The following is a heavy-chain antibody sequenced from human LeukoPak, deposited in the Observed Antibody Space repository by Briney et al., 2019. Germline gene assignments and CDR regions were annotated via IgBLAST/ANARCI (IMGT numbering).Heavy chain of an antibody. CDR1: GYTFTTNG. Sequence: GASVKVSCKASGYTFTTNGISWVRPAPGQGLEWMGWISAYNGNTNYAQKLQGRVTMTTDTSTSTAYMEVRSLRSDDTAVYYCARTTFDYDRSDQRAGDAFDIWGQGTTVTVSS. J-gene: IGHJ3*02. CDR2: ISAYNGNT. CDR3: ARTTFDYDRSDQRAGDAFDI. V-gene: IGHV1-18*01. D-gene: IGHD3-22*01.